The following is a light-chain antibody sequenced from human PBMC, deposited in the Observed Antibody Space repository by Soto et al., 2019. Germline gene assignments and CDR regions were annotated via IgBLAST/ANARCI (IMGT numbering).Light chain of an antibody. V-gene: IGKV3-20*01. Sequence: EIGLTQSPGTLSLSPGERATLSCRASQSVSSSYLAWYQQKPGQAPRLLIYGASSRATGIQDRFSGSGSGTDFTLTISRLEPEDFAVYYCQQYGSSPPWTFGQGTKVEIK. CDR2: GAS. CDR3: QQYGSSPPWT. J-gene: IGKJ1*01. CDR1: QSVSSSY.